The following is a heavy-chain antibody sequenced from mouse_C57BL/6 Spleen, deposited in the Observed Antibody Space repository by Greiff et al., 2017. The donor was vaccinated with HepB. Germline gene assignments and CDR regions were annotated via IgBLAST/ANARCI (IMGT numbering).Heavy chain of an antibody. D-gene: IGHD1-1*01. V-gene: IGHV1-82*01. CDR2: IYPGDGDT. CDR1: GYAFSSSW. Sequence: VQLQQSGPELVKPGASVKISCKASGYAFSSSWMNWVKQRPGKGLEWIGRIYPGDGDTNYNGKFKGKATLTADKSSSTAYMQLSSLTSEDSAVYFCARRAYYYGTFDYWGQGTTLTVSS. CDR3: ARRAYYYGTFDY. J-gene: IGHJ2*01.